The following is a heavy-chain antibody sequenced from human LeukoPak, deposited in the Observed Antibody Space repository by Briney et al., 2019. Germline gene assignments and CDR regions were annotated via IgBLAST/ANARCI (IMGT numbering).Heavy chain of an antibody. J-gene: IGHJ4*02. Sequence: GGSLRLSCAASGFTVSSNYMSWVRQAPGKGLEGVSVIYSGGRTYYADSVKGRFTLSRDISKNTLYLQMNSLRAEDTAVYYCARDLYRIVVVPHYFDYWGQGTLVTVSA. CDR1: GFTVSSNY. V-gene: IGHV3-53*01. D-gene: IGHD3-22*01. CDR3: ARDLYRIVVVPHYFDY. CDR2: IYSGGRT.